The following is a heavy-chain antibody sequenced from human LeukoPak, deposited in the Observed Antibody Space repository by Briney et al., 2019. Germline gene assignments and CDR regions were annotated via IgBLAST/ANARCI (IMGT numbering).Heavy chain of an antibody. CDR3: ARHSAVAPIDY. CDR2: INHSGST. J-gene: IGHJ4*02. D-gene: IGHD5-18*01. V-gene: IGHV4-34*01. CDR1: GGSFSGYY. Sequence: SETLSLTCAVYGGSFSGYYWSWIRQPPGKGLEWIGEINHSGSTNYNPSLKSRVTISVDTSKNQFSLKLSSVTAADTAVYYCARHSAVAPIDYWGQGTLVTVSS.